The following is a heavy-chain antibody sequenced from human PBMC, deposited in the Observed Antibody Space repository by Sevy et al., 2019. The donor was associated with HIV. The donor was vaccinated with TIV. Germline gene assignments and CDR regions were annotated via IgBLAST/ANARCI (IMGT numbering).Heavy chain of an antibody. Sequence: GGSLRLSCAASGLTFSSYWMTWVRQAPGKGLEWVANINQGGSQEYYVDSVKGRFTISRDNAKNSLYLQINSLRAEDTAEYYCATILPAGVPAEYFQHWGQGTLVTVSS. J-gene: IGHJ1*01. V-gene: IGHV3-7*01. CDR1: GLTFSSYW. D-gene: IGHD2-2*01. CDR3: ATILPAGVPAEYFQH. CDR2: INQGGSQE.